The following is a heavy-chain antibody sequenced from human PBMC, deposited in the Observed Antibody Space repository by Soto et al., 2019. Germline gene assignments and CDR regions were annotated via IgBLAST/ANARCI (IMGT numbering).Heavy chain of an antibody. CDR1: GYTFTKYG. D-gene: IGHD6-19*01. Sequence: SVKVACKASGYTFTKYGFSWVRQAPGAGLERMGWISAYHGNTNYAQKLQGRVTTTTDTSTSTAYMELWCLSSDNTAVYYCVGHRDSSGRYSYYCYGMDVWGQGTTVTVSS. V-gene: IGHV1-18*01. CDR2: ISAYHGNT. J-gene: IGHJ6*02. CDR3: VGHRDSSGRYSYYCYGMDV.